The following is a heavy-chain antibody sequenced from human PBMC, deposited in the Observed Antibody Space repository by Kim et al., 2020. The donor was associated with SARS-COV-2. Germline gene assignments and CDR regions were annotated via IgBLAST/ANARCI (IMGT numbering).Heavy chain of an antibody. CDR1: GFTFSDYY. V-gene: IGHV3-11*06. J-gene: IGHJ6*02. D-gene: IGHD6-13*01. Sequence: GGSLRLSCAASGFTFSDYYMSWIRQAPGKGLEWVSYISSSSSYTNYADSVKGRFTISRDNAKNSLYLQMNSLRAEDTAVYYCARDQELPDYYYYGMDVWGQGTTVTVSS. CDR2: ISSSSSYT. CDR3: ARDQELPDYYYYGMDV.